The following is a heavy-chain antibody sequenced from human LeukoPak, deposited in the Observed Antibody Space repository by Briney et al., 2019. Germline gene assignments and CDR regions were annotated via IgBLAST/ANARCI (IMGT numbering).Heavy chain of an antibody. CDR1: GFTFSSYG. D-gene: IGHD1-26*01. J-gene: IGHJ4*02. Sequence: GRSLRLSCAASGFTFSSYGMHWVRQAPGKGLEWVAVISYDGSNKYYADSVKGRFTISRDNSKNTLYLQMNSLRAEDTAVYYCAKAFYSGSSVDYWGQGTLVTVSS. CDR3: AKAFYSGSSVDY. CDR2: ISYDGSNK. V-gene: IGHV3-30*18.